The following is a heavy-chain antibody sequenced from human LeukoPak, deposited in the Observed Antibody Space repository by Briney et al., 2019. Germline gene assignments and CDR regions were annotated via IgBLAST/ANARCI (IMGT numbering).Heavy chain of an antibody. CDR1: GGSISSYY. CDR2: IYYSGST. Sequence: SETLSLTCTVSGGSISSYYWSWIRQPPGKGLEWIGYIYYSGSTNYNPSLKSRVTISVDTSKNQFSLKLSSVTAADTAVYYCARACYDKSGYYYPWFDPWGQGTLVTVSS. J-gene: IGHJ5*02. D-gene: IGHD3-22*01. V-gene: IGHV4-59*08. CDR3: ARACYDKSGYYYPWFDP.